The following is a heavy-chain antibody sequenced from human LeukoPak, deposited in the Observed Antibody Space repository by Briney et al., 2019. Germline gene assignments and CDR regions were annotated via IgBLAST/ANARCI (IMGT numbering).Heavy chain of an antibody. D-gene: IGHD3-10*01. Sequence: SETLSLTCTVSGGSISSSSYYWGWIRQPPGKGLEWIGEINHSGSTNYNPSLKSRVTISVDTSKNQFSLKLSSVTAADTAVYYCARARWGSGRPVDYWGQGTLVTVSS. CDR3: ARARWGSGRPVDY. CDR1: GGSISSSSYY. J-gene: IGHJ4*02. V-gene: IGHV4-39*07. CDR2: INHSGST.